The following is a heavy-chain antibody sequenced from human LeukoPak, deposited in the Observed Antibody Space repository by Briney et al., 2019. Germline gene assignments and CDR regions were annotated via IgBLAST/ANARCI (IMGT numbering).Heavy chain of an antibody. Sequence: ASVKVSCKVSGYTLTELSMHWVRQAPGKGLEWMGGFDPEDGETIYAQKFQGRVTMTEDTSTDTAYMELSSLRSEDTAVYYCATHSLGFHYYYGMDVWDQGTTVTVSS. CDR3: ATHSLGFHYYYGMDV. J-gene: IGHJ6*02. CDR2: FDPEDGET. V-gene: IGHV1-24*01. CDR1: GYTLTELS. D-gene: IGHD2-15*01.